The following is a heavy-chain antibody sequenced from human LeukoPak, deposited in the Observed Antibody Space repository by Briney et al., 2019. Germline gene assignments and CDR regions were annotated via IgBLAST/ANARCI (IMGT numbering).Heavy chain of an antibody. J-gene: IGHJ4*02. D-gene: IGHD6-19*01. Sequence: GGSLRLSCAASGFTFSTYWMSWVRQAPGKGLEWVAIIKQDGSEKYCLDSVKGRFTISRDNAKNSLYLQMNSLRVDDTAVYYCTRSSGWLFDHWGQGTLVTVSS. CDR3: TRSSGWLFDH. CDR1: GFTFSTYW. CDR2: IKQDGSEK. V-gene: IGHV3-7*01.